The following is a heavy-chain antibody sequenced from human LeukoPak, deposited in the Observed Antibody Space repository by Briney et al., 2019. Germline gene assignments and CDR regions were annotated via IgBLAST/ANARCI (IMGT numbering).Heavy chain of an antibody. D-gene: IGHD6-13*01. CDR3: AKAIYSGSWYFDY. CDR2: ISGTGGNT. Sequence: GGSLRLSCAASGFTFSSYVMSWVRQAPGKGLERVSLISGTGGNTYYADSVKGRFTISRDNSKNALYLQMNSLSAEDTAVYYCAKAIYSGSWYFDYWGQGTLVTVSS. V-gene: IGHV3-23*01. J-gene: IGHJ4*02. CDR1: GFTFSSYV.